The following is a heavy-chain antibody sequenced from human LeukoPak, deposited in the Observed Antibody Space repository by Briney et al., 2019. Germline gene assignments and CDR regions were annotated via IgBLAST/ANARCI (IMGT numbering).Heavy chain of an antibody. CDR1: GGSISSGSYY. CDR3: ARLNSGSYGNYFDY. V-gene: IGHV4-61*02. CDR2: IYTSGST. Sequence: SQTLSLTCTVSGGSISSGSYYWSWIRQPAGKGLEWIGRIYTSGSTNYNPSLKSRVTISVDTSKNQFSLKLSSVTAADTAVYYCARLNSGSYGNYFDYWGQGTLVTVSS. J-gene: IGHJ4*02. D-gene: IGHD1-26*01.